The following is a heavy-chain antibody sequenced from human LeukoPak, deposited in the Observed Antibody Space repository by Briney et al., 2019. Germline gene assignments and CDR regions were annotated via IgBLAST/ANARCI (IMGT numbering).Heavy chain of an antibody. J-gene: IGHJ6*03. D-gene: IGHD6-19*01. V-gene: IGHV3-21*04. CDR2: ITRSSSYI. CDR3: AREVAGYYYYMDV. CDR1: GFSFGSYS. Sequence: GGSLRLSCAASGFSFGSYSMNWVRQAPGKGLEWVSSITRSSSYIFYADSVKGRFTISRDNAKNSLYLQMNSLRAEATAVYYCAREVAGYYYYMDVWGKGTTVTISS.